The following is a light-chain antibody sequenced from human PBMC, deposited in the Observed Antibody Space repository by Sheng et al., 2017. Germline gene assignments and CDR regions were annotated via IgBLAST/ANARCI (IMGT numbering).Light chain of an antibody. J-gene: IGKJ4*01. Sequence: EIVMTQSPATLSVSPGERATLSCRASQSVSSNLAWYQQKPGQAPRLLTEGASTRATGIPARFSGSGSGTEFTLTISSLQSEDFAVYYCQQYNNWPLTFGGGTKVEI. V-gene: IGKV3-15*01. CDR1: QSVSSN. CDR2: GAS. CDR3: QQYNNWPLT.